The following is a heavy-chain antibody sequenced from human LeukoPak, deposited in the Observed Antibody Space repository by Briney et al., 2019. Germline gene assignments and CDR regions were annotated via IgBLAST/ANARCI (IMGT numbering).Heavy chain of an antibody. CDR1: GYSFTSYW. V-gene: IGHV5-51*01. J-gene: IGHJ3*02. D-gene: IGHD6-19*01. CDR2: IYPGDSDT. Sequence: GASLQISCKGSGYSFTSYWIGWVRPLPGKGLEWMGIIYPGDSDTRYSPSFQGQVTISADKSISTAYLQWSSLKASDTAMYYCARAIAVAVLDAFDIWGQGTMVAVSS. CDR3: ARAIAVAVLDAFDI.